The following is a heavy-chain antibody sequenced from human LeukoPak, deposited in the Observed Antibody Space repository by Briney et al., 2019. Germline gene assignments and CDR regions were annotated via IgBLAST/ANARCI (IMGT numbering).Heavy chain of an antibody. D-gene: IGHD4-17*01. CDR2: VNNIGGST. CDR1: GFTFSNYA. V-gene: IGHV3-23*01. CDR3: AKRALSNPVTYFDC. Sequence: GGSLRLSCAASGFTFSNYAMSWVRQAPGKGLEWVSAVNNIGGSTSYADSVKGRFTISRDTSKNTVFLQMNGLRAEDTAIYYCAKRALSNPVTYFDCLGQGTLVTVSS. J-gene: IGHJ4*02.